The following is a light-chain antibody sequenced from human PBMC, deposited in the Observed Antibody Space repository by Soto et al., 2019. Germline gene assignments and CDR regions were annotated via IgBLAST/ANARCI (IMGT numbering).Light chain of an antibody. CDR3: ETWDSNTRV. V-gene: IGLV4-60*02. Sequence: QLVLTQSSSASASQGSSVKLTCTLSSGHSSYIIAWHQQKPGKAPRYLMKLEGSGSYNKGSGVPDRFSGSSSGADRYLTISNLQFEDEADYYCETWDSNTRVFGGGTKLTVL. CDR1: SGHSSYI. J-gene: IGLJ2*01. CDR2: LEGSGSY.